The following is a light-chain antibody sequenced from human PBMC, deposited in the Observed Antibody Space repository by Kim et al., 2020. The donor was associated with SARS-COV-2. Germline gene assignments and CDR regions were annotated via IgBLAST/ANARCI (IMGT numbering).Light chain of an antibody. CDR3: LQHNNYPLT. CDR2: GAS. CDR1: QDISNC. J-gene: IGKJ4*01. V-gene: IGKV1-17*03. Sequence: ASVGDRVTITCRASQDISNCLAWYQRKPGKVPKRLIYGASSLQSGVPSRFSGSGSGTEFTLTISNLQPEDFATYYCLQHNNYPLTFGGGTKVDIK.